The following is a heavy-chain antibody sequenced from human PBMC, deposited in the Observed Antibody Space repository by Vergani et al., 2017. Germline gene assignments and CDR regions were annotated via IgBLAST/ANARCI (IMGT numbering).Heavy chain of an antibody. CDR1: GSTVSGNY. D-gene: IGHD3-10*01. CDR2: IYSGDET. J-gene: IGHJ5*02. V-gene: IGHV3-66*02. Sequence: ELQLVESGGGLVQPGGSLRLSCAASGSTVSGNYMTWVRQDPGRGLGWVSHIYSGDETYYADSVKGRVTISRDTSKNTLHLQLNNLRVEDTAVYYCARGNYYGSGTYVDPWGQGTLVTVSS. CDR3: ARGNYYGSGTYVDP.